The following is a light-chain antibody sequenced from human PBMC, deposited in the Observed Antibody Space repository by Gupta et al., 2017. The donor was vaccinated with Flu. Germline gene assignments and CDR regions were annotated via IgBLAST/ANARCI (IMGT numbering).Light chain of an antibody. J-gene: IGKJ1*01. Sequence: DIVMTQSPDSLAVSLGERATINCKSSQSVLYSSNNKNCLSWYQQKPGQPPKLLIYWASTRESGVPDRFSGSGSGTDFTLTISSLQAEDVAVHYCQQYIGASWTFGQGTKVEIK. V-gene: IGKV4-1*01. CDR3: QQYIGASWT. CDR2: WAS. CDR1: QSVLYSSNNKNC.